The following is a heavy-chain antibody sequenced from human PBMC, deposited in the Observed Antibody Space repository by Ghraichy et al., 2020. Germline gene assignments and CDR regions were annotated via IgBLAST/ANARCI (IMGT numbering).Heavy chain of an antibody. D-gene: IGHD6-19*01. CDR3: ARQSSSSGWYYTGYGDYFDY. CDR1: GGSISSYY. J-gene: IGHJ4*02. CDR2: IYYSGST. Sequence: LSLTCTVSGGSISSYYWSWIRQPPGKGLEWIGYIYYSGSTNYNPSLKSRVTISVDTSKNQFSLKLSSVTAADTAVYYCARQSSSSGWYYTGYGDYFDYWGQGTLVTVSS. V-gene: IGHV4-59*08.